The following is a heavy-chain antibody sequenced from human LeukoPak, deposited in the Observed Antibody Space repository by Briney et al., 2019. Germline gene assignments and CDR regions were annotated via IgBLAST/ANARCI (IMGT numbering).Heavy chain of an antibody. D-gene: IGHD3-22*01. Sequence: SVKVSCKASGGTFSSYAISWVRQAPGQGLEWMGRIIPILGIANYAQKFQGRVTITADKSTSTAYMELSSLRSEDTAVYYCARVPGYHDSSGQSGYWGQGTLVTVSS. CDR1: GGTFSSYA. J-gene: IGHJ4*02. CDR2: IIPILGIA. V-gene: IGHV1-69*04. CDR3: ARVPGYHDSSGQSGY.